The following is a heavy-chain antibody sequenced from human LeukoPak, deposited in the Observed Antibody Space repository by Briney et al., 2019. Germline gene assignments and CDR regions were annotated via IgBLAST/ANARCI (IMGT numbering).Heavy chain of an antibody. Sequence: PSGTLSLTCAVSGDSISSSDWWSWVSQPPGKGLEWIGEIYHSGSTNYNPSLKSRVTISVDKSKNQFSLKLSSVTAADTAVYYCARERAVAGNLDYWGQGTLVTVSS. D-gene: IGHD6-19*01. CDR2: IYHSGST. V-gene: IGHV4-4*02. CDR3: ARERAVAGNLDY. CDR1: GDSISSSDW. J-gene: IGHJ4*02.